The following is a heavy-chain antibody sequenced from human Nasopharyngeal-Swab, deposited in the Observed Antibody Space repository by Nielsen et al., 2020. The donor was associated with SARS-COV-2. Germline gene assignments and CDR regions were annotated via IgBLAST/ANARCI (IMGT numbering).Heavy chain of an antibody. Sequence: GGSLRLSCAASGFTFSSYAMHWVRQAPGKGLEWVAVISYDGSNKYYADSVKGRFTISRDNSKNTLYLQMSSLRTEDTAVYWCVKDLRGKYAFETWGQGTMVTVSS. CDR1: GFTFSSYA. V-gene: IGHV3-30*14. J-gene: IGHJ3*02. CDR3: VKDLRGKYAFET. D-gene: IGHD3-16*01. CDR2: ISYDGSNK.